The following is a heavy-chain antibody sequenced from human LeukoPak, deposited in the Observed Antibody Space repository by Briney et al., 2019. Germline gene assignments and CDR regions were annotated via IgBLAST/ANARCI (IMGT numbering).Heavy chain of an antibody. Sequence: SETLSLTCAVSGGSISSSNWWSWVRQPPGKGLEWIGEIYHSGSTNYNPSLKSRVTISVDTSKNRFSLKLSSVTAADTAVYYCASDDYYGSGSYHHWGQGTLVTVSS. V-gene: IGHV4-4*02. CDR2: IYHSGST. CDR3: ASDDYYGSGSYHH. J-gene: IGHJ4*02. D-gene: IGHD3-10*01. CDR1: GGSISSSNW.